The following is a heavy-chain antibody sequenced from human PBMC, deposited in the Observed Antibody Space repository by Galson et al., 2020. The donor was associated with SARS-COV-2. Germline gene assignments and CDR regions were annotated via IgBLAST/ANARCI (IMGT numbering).Heavy chain of an antibody. CDR2: IGGSDGVI. D-gene: IGHD3-22*01. CDR3: TTLHYYAIYD. J-gene: IGHJ4*02. CDR1: GFSFIDQY. V-gene: IGHV3-11*01. Sequence: GESLKISCGGSGFSFIDQYMTWIRQAPGKGLEWVSFIGGSDGVIRYADSVKGRFTISRDNAKNSLFLQMNSLRAEDTAVYYCTTLHYYAIYDWGQGTLVTVSS.